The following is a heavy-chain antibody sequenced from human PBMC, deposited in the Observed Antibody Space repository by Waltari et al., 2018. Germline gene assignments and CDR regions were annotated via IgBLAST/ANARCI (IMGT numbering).Heavy chain of an antibody. CDR1: GYNFTSYW. V-gene: IGHV5-10-1*03. CDR3: ARHLPDYYYYGVDV. J-gene: IGHJ6*02. CDR2: IDPSDSYT. Sequence: EVQLVQSGAEVKKPGESLRHSCKGSGYNFTSYWISWVRQMPGKGLEWMGRIDPSDSYTNFSPSFQGHVTISVDKSISTAYVQWSSLKASDTAMYYCARHLPDYYYYGVDVWGQGTTVTVSS.